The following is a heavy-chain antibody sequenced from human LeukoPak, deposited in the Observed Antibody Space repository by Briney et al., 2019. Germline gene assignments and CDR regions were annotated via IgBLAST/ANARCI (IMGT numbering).Heavy chain of an antibody. V-gene: IGHV3-21*01. Sequence: PGGSLRLSCAASGFTFSSYSMNWVRQAPGKGLEWVPSISSSSSYIYYADSVKGRFTISRDNAKNSLYLQMNSLRAEDTAVYYCARAASITIFGVVEVAAYYYYMDVWGKGTTVTVSS. CDR2: ISSSSSYI. CDR3: ARAASITIFGVVEVAAYYYYMDV. J-gene: IGHJ6*03. CDR1: GFTFSSYS. D-gene: IGHD3-3*01.